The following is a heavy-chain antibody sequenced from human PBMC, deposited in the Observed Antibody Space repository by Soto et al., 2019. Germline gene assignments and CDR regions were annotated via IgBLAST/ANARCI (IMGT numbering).Heavy chain of an antibody. CDR3: ARAYSSSWYVTFHY. J-gene: IGHJ4*02. CDR1: GYTFTGYY. D-gene: IGHD6-13*01. V-gene: IGHV1-2*02. CDR2: INPNSGGT. Sequence: ASVKVSCKASGYTFTGYYMHWVRQAPGQGLEWMGWINPNSGGTNYAQKFQGRVTMTRDTSISTAYMELSRLRSDDTAVYYCARAYSSSWYVTFHYCGQGTMVTVSS.